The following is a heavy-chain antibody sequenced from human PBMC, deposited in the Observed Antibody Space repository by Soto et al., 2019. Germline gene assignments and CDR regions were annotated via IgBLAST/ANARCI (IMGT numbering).Heavy chain of an antibody. CDR2: INGGNGNT. CDR1: GYTFTSYA. D-gene: IGHD6-13*01. V-gene: IGHV1-3*01. J-gene: IGHJ4*02. CDR3: ARGPRGSSWDFDY. Sequence: QVQLVQSGAEVKKPGASVKVSCKASGYTFTSYAMHWVRQAPGQRLEWMGWINGGNGNTKYSQKFQGRVTITRDTSASTAYMELSRLRSEDTAVYYCARGPRGSSWDFDYWGQGTLVTVSS.